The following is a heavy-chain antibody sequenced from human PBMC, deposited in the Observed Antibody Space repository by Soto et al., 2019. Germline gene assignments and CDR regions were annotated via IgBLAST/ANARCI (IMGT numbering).Heavy chain of an antibody. CDR1: GYTFTSYG. Sequence: ASVKVSCKASGYTFTSYGISWVRQAPGQGLEWMGIINPSGGSTSYAQKFQGRVTMTRDTSTSTVYMELSSLRSEDTAVYYCASGRREVVTFWGQGTLVTVSS. J-gene: IGHJ4*02. CDR3: ASGRREVVTF. D-gene: IGHD3-22*01. CDR2: INPSGGST. V-gene: IGHV1-46*01.